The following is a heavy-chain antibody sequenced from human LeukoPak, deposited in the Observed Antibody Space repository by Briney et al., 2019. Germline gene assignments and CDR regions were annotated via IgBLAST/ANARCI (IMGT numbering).Heavy chain of an antibody. D-gene: IGHD6-6*01. J-gene: IGHJ6*03. CDR1: GFTFSSYS. Sequence: GGSLRLSCAASGFTFSSYSMNWVRQAPGKGLEWVSYISSSSSTIYYADSVKGRFTISRDNAKNSLYLQMNSLRAEDTAVYYCARDGSRGYYCYYMDVWGKGTTVTVSS. V-gene: IGHV3-48*01. CDR3: ARDGSRGYYCYYMDV. CDR2: ISSSSSTI.